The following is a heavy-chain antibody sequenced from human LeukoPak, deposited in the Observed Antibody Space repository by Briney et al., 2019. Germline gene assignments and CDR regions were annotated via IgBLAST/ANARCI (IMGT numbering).Heavy chain of an antibody. CDR1: GFTFSSYA. CDR3: ARGIVVVVAASMVY. V-gene: IGHV3-30-3*01. Sequence: GGSLRLSCAASGFTFSSYAMPWVRQAPGKGLEWVAVISYDGSNKYYADSVKGRFTISRDNSKNTLYLQMNSLRAEDTAVYYCARGIVVVVAASMVYWGQGTLVTVSS. J-gene: IGHJ4*02. D-gene: IGHD2-15*01. CDR2: ISYDGSNK.